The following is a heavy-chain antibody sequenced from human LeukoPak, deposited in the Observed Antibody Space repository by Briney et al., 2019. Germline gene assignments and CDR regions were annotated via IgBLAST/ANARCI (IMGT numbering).Heavy chain of an antibody. CDR3: SRESGDFSPFGH. CDR2: ISLSGRT. J-gene: IGHJ4*02. Sequence: SETLSLTCGVSGGSISSTNWRSWGCQPPGQGLEWIGEISLSGRTNYNPSLKSRVTMSLDESKNQVSLNLASVTAADTAVYYCSRESGDFSPFGHWGEGTLVTVT. D-gene: IGHD1-26*01. V-gene: IGHV4-4*02. CDR1: GGSISSTNW.